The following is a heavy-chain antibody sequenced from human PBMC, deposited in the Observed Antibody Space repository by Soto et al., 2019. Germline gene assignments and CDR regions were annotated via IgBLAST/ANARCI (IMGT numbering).Heavy chain of an antibody. CDR2: ISSSGITI. CDR1: GFTFSDYY. CDR3: ATEGRVAGGNYYYYMDV. J-gene: IGHJ6*03. D-gene: IGHD6-19*01. V-gene: IGHV3-11*01. Sequence: GGSLRLSCAASGFTFSDYYMSWIRQAPGKGLEWVSYISSSGITIYYSDSVKGRFTISRDNAKNSLYLQMNSLRAEDTAVYYCATEGRVAGGNYYYYMDVWGKGTTVTVSS.